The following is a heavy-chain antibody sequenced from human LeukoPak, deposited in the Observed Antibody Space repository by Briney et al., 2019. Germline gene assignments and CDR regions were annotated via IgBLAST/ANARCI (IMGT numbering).Heavy chain of an antibody. J-gene: IGHJ4*02. CDR1: GFTFSSYS. V-gene: IGHV3-48*01. CDR3: ARVSSGSGSYRTLLSY. Sequence: GGFLRLSCAASGFTFSSYSMNWVRQAPGKGLEWVSYISSSSSTIYYADSVKGRFTISRDNAKNSLYLQMNSLRAEDTAVYYCARVSSGSGSYRTLLSYWGQGTLVTVSS. D-gene: IGHD3-10*01. CDR2: ISSSSSTI.